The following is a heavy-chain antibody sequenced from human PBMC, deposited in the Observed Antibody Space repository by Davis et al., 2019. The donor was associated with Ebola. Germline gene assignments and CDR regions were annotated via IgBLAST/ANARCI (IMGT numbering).Heavy chain of an antibody. CDR3: ASPSGSYSI. Sequence: GESLKIFCAASGFTFSSYWMSWVRQAPGKGLEWVANIKQDGSEKYYVNSVKGRFTISRDNAKNSLYLQMNSLRAEDTAVYYCASPSGSYSIWGQGTLITVSS. V-gene: IGHV3-7*01. D-gene: IGHD1-26*01. CDR1: GFTFSSYW. CDR2: IKQDGSEK. J-gene: IGHJ4*02.